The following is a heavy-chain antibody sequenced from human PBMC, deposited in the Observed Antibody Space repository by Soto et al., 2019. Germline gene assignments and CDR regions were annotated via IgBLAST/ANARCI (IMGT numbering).Heavy chain of an antibody. Sequence: SQTRSLTCPIPWDSFSCSRPAWNKIRQSPSRGLEWLGRTYYRSKWYNDYTVSVKSRITINPDTSKNQFSLQLNSVTPVVMDVYYFARTSMLQVNVIDSWG. CDR2: TYYRSKWYN. J-gene: IGHJ5*01. D-gene: IGHD3-10*02. V-gene: IGHV6-1*01. CDR3: ARTSMLQVNVIDS. CDR1: WDSFSCSRPA.